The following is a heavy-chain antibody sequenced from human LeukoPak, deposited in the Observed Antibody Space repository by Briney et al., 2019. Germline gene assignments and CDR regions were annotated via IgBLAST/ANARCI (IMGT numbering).Heavy chain of an antibody. D-gene: IGHD6-19*01. Sequence: GSLRLSCAASGFTLNNYAMSWIRQPPGKGLEWIGEINHSGSTNYNPSLKSRVTISVDTSKNQFSLKLSSVTAADTAVYYCARSRIAVVYYYYYMDVWGKGTTVTVSS. CDR3: ARSRIAVVYYYYYMDV. V-gene: IGHV4-34*01. J-gene: IGHJ6*03. CDR1: GFTLNNYA. CDR2: INHSGST.